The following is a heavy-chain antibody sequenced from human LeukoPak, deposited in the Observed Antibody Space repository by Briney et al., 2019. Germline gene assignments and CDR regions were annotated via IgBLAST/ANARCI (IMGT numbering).Heavy chain of an antibody. Sequence: ASVKVSCKASGCTFTGYYMHWVRRAPGQGLEWMGWINPNSGGTNYAQKFQGRVTMTRDTSISTAYMELSRLRSDDTAVYYCARAQVYYDSSGYPDYWGQGTLVTVSS. D-gene: IGHD3-22*01. CDR3: ARAQVYYDSSGYPDY. J-gene: IGHJ4*02. V-gene: IGHV1-2*02. CDR2: INPNSGGT. CDR1: GCTFTGYY.